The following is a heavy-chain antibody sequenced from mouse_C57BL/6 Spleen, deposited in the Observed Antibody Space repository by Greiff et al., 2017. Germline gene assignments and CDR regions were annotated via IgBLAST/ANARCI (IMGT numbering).Heavy chain of an antibody. CDR3: VSGGIYYDYEGAMDY. V-gene: IGHV10-1*01. CDR1: GFSFNTYA. D-gene: IGHD2-4*01. CDR2: IRSKSNNYAT. J-gene: IGHJ4*01. Sequence: EVQGVESGGGLVQPKGSLKLSCAASGFSFNTYAMNWVRQAPGKGLEWVARIRSKSNNYATYYADSVKDRFTISRDDSESMLYLQMNNLKTEDTAMYYCVSGGIYYDYEGAMDYWGQGTSVTVSS.